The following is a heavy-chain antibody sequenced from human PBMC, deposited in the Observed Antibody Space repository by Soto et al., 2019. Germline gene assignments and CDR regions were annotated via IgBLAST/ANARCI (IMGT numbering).Heavy chain of an antibody. V-gene: IGHV3-7*01. CDR2: IKQDGREK. CDR3: ARPLGWRDAFDI. Sequence: GGSLRLSCAASGVTFSSSWMGWVRQAPGKGLEWVANIKQDGREKYYVDSVEGRFTISRDNAKNSLSLEMNSLRAEDTAVYYCARPLGWRDAFDIWGQGTMVTVAS. D-gene: IGHD3-3*01. J-gene: IGHJ3*02. CDR1: GVTFSSSW.